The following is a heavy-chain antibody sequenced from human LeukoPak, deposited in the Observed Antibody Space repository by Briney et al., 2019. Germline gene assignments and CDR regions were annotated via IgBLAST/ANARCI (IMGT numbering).Heavy chain of an antibody. CDR2: ISYDGNTK. V-gene: IGHV3-30-3*01. Sequence: GRSLRLSCAASGFTFSSSVMIWVRQAPGKGLEWVALISYDGNTKDSVKGRFTISRDNAKNTLYLQMNSLRAEDTAVYYCARRDNYDYWGQGTLVTVSS. D-gene: IGHD2-15*01. CDR3: ARRDNYDY. CDR1: GFTFSSSV. J-gene: IGHJ4*02.